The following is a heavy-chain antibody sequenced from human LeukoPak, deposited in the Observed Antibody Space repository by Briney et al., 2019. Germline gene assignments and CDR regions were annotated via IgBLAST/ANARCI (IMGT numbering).Heavy chain of an antibody. D-gene: IGHD4-17*01. V-gene: IGHV4-34*01. CDR3: ARARGYGDPFDY. J-gene: IGHJ4*02. Sequence: SETLSLTCAVYGGSFSGYYWSWIRQPPGKGLEWIGEINRSGSTNYNPSLKSRVTISVDTSKNQFSLKLSSVTAADTAVYYCARARGYGDPFDYWGQGTLVTVSS. CDR2: INRSGST. CDR1: GGSFSGYY.